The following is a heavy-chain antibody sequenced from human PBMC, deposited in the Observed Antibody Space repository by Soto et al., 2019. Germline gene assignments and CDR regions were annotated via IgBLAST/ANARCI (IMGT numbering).Heavy chain of an antibody. V-gene: IGHV1-3*05. CDR3: ARSIVVVTALDY. Sequence: QVQRVQSGAEEKKPWASVKESWKASGYTCPSSAMHWERQAPGQRLEWMGWINAGSGNTKYTQKFQGRVTITRDTSASTAYMELSSLRSDDTAVYYCARSIVVVTALDYWGQGTLVTVSS. D-gene: IGHD2-21*02. CDR2: INAGSGNT. J-gene: IGHJ4*02. CDR1: GYTCPSSA.